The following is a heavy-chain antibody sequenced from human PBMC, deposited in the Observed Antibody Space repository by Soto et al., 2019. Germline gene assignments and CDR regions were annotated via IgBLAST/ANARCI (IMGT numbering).Heavy chain of an antibody. Sequence: PGGSLRLSCAASGFTFSSDEMNWVRQAPGKTLEWVSYISSGGDSSYYADSVKGRFTISRDNAKNSLSLQMNSLRVEDTAVYYCARVYCSTTTCHVQAFDSWGQGALVTVSS. CDR3: ARVYCSTTTCHVQAFDS. CDR1: GFTFSSDE. J-gene: IGHJ4*02. CDR2: ISSGGDSS. V-gene: IGHV3-48*03. D-gene: IGHD2-2*01.